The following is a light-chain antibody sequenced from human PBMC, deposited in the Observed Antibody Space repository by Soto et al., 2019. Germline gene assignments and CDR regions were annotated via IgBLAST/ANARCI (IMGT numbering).Light chain of an antibody. J-gene: IGLJ2*01. V-gene: IGLV1-44*01. CDR2: NNN. Sequence: QSVLTQPPSASGTPGQRVSISCSGGSSNIGTYSVNWYQQVPGTAPKLLIYNNNQRPSGVPDRFSGSKSGTSASLTISGLQTEDEAGYYCAAWDASLNGPVFGGGTKVTVL. CDR3: AAWDASLNGPV. CDR1: SSNIGTYS.